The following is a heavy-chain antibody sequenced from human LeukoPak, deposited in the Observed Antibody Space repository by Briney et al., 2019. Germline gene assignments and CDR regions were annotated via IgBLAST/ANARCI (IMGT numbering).Heavy chain of an antibody. V-gene: IGHV1-2*02. CDR3: AREERDASGYSYCLDY. Sequence: VASVKVSCKASGYSFTGYYMHWVRQAPGQGLEWMGWINPNTGVTNFAQKFQGRATMTRDTSISTAYMELNRLKSGDTAVYYCAREERDASGYSYCLDYWGQGTLVTVSS. J-gene: IGHJ4*02. CDR1: GYSFTGYY. D-gene: IGHD3-22*01. CDR2: INPNTGVT.